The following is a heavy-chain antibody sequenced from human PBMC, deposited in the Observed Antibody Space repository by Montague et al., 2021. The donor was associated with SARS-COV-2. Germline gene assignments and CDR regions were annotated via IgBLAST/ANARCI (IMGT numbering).Heavy chain of an antibody. D-gene: IGHD2-2*01. CDR3: AKGPFCGSTPWYVLGAFDF. CDR2: VGASGVTT. Sequence: SLRLSCAASGFSFSTYAMTWARQPPGKGLEWVSGVGASGVTTFYADSVKGRFTISRDNSKSILYLQMNSLGVEDTAIYYCAKGPFCGSTPWYVLGAFDFWGQGTMVAVSS. V-gene: IGHV3-23*01. CDR1: GFSFSTYA. J-gene: IGHJ3*01.